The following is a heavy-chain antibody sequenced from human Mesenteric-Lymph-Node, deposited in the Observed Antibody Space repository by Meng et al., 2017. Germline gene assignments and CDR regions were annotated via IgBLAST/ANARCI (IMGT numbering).Heavy chain of an antibody. CDR1: GGSISSGGYY. V-gene: IGHV4-31*09. Sequence: AQLEGSGPGLVKPSQTLSLTCTVSGGSISSGGYYWSWIRQHPGKGLEWIGEIYHSGSTNYNPSLKSRVTISVDKSKNQFSLKLSSVTAADTAVYYCLKIAAAGTVDYWGQGTLVTVSS. CDR3: LKIAAAGTVDY. CDR2: IYHSGST. D-gene: IGHD6-13*01. J-gene: IGHJ4*02.